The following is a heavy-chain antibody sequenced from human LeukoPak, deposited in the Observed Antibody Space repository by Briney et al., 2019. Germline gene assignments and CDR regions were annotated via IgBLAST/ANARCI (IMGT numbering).Heavy chain of an antibody. J-gene: IGHJ4*02. CDR2: ISPYNGAT. CDR3: ARDSDWNVDY. D-gene: IGHD1-1*01. V-gene: IGHV1-18*01. Sequence: GASVKVSCKASGYTFTTCGITWIRQAPGQGLEWLGWISPYNGATEYAQNLQDRVSMTTDTSTNTAYIEVRSLKSDDTAVYYCARDSDWNVDYWGQGTLVTVSS. CDR1: GYTFTTCG.